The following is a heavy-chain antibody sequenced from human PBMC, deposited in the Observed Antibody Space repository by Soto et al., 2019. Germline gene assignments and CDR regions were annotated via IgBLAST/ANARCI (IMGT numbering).Heavy chain of an antibody. CDR1: GGSISSSDYY. J-gene: IGHJ5*02. V-gene: IGHV4-39*07. CDR2: IYYSGSA. D-gene: IGHD3-3*01. Sequence: PSETLSLTCTVSGGSISSSDYYWGWIRQPPGKGLEWIGNIYYSGSASYNPSLKSRVTISVDTSKNQFSLKLSSVTAADTAVYYCARVLFGRGNWFDPWGQGTLVTVSS. CDR3: ARVLFGRGNWFDP.